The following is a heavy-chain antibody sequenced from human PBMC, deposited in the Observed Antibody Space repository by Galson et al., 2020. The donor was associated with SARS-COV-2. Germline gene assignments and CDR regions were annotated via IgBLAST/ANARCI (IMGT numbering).Heavy chain of an antibody. Sequence: GGSLRLSCAASGFTFSSYAMSWVRQAPGKGLEWVSAISGSGGSTYYADSAKGRFTISRDNSKNTLYLQMNSLRAEDTAVYYCASPRHYYDSSGFTDYFDYWGQGTLVTVSS. CDR3: ASPRHYYDSSGFTDYFDY. J-gene: IGHJ4*02. CDR1: GFTFSSYA. V-gene: IGHV3-23*01. D-gene: IGHD3-22*01. CDR2: ISGSGGST.